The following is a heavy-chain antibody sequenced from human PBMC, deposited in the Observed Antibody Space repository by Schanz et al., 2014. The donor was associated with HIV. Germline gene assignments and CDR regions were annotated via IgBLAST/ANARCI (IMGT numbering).Heavy chain of an antibody. CDR3: ARVPPSDSSGYYPFDY. D-gene: IGHD3-22*01. V-gene: IGHV4-31*03. Sequence: QVQLQESGPGLVKPSQTLSLTCTVAGGSIRSGGHYWSWIRQHPAKGLEWIGYMYYSGSTYYNPSLQSRVTISVDTSKNQFSLKLSSVTAADTAVYYCARVPPSDSSGYYPFDYWGQGTLVTVSS. CDR2: MYYSGST. J-gene: IGHJ4*02. CDR1: GGSIRSGGHY.